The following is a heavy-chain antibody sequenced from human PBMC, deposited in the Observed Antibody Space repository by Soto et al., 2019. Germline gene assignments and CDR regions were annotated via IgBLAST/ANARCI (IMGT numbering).Heavy chain of an antibody. Sequence: EVQLVESGGGLVQPGGSLRLSCAASGFTFSSYWMSWVRQAPGKGLEWVANIKQDGSEKYYVDSVKGRFTISRDNAKNSLYLQMHSLRAEDMALYYCARATLRYFDWFGHENFDYWGQGTLVTVSS. D-gene: IGHD3-9*01. J-gene: IGHJ4*02. CDR1: GFTFSSYW. CDR2: IKQDGSEK. CDR3: ARATLRYFDWFGHENFDY. V-gene: IGHV3-7*01.